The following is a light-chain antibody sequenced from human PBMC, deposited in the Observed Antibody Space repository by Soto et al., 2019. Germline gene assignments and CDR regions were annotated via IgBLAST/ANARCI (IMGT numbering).Light chain of an antibody. J-gene: IGKJ4*01. CDR2: SAS. CDR3: HQYGSSTLT. Sequence: EIVLTQSPGTLSLSPGETATLSCRASETVDTSSLGWYQQKPGRAPSLLIYSASRRATGIPDRFDASGSATDFTLTISRLEPEDFAVYYCHQYGSSTLTFGGGTKVEI. CDR1: ETVDTSS. V-gene: IGKV3-20*01.